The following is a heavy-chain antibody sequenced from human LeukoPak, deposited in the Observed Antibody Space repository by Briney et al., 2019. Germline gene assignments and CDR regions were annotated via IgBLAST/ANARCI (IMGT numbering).Heavy chain of an antibody. CDR2: IYSSGSA. Sequence: SETLSLTCTVSGGSITNFYWSWIRQPAGKGLEWIGRIYSSGSATYNSSLKSRVTMLVDTSKNQFSLKLSSVTAADTAVYYCARVVGDYLDYWGQGTLVTVSS. CDR1: GGSITNFY. CDR3: ARVVGDYLDY. D-gene: IGHD4-17*01. V-gene: IGHV4-4*07. J-gene: IGHJ4*02.